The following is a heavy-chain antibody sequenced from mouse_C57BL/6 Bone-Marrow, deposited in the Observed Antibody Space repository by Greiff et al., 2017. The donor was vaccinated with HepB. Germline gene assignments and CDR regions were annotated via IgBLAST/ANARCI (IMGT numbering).Heavy chain of an antibody. D-gene: IGHD1-1*01. CDR2: ISYDGSN. V-gene: IGHV3-6*01. Sequence: EVKLMESGPGLVKPSQSLSLTCSVTGYSITSGYYWNWIRQFPGNKLEWMGYISYDGSNNYNPSLKNRISITRDTSKNQFFLKLNSVTTEDTATYYCAGGDYGSSYGFDYWGQGTTLTVSS. CDR3: AGGDYGSSYGFDY. CDR1: GYSITSGYY. J-gene: IGHJ2*01.